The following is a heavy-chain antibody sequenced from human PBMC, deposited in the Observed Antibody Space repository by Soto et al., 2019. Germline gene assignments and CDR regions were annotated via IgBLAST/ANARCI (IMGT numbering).Heavy chain of an antibody. D-gene: IGHD2-2*02. CDR2: INAGNGNT. CDR1: GYTFTSYA. J-gene: IGHJ4*02. V-gene: IGHV1-3*01. CDR3: ARDPQGLRLYYYFDY. Sequence: ASVKVSCKASGYTFTSYAMHWVRKAPGQRLEWMGWINAGNGNTKYSQKFQGRVTITRDTSASTAYMELSSLRSEDTAVYYCARDPQGLRLYYYFDYWGQGTLVTVSS.